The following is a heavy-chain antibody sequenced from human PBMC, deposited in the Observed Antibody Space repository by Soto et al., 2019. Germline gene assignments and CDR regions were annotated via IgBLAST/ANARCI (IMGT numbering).Heavy chain of an antibody. CDR3: ARDMYYYDSSGYFQGIWFDP. D-gene: IGHD3-22*01. CDR2: TYYRSKWYN. Sequence: SQTLSLTCAISGDSVSSNSAAWNWIRRSPSRGLEWLGRTYYRSKWYNDYAVSVKSRITINPDTSKNQFSLQLNSVTPEDTAVYYCARDMYYYDSSGYFQGIWFDPWGQGTLVTVSS. J-gene: IGHJ5*02. CDR1: GDSVSSNSAA. V-gene: IGHV6-1*01.